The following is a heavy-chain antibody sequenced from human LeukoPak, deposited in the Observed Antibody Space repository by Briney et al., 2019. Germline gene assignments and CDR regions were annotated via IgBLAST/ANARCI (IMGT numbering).Heavy chain of an antibody. J-gene: IGHJ4*02. V-gene: IGHV3-48*03. CDR1: GVTFRNYA. Sequence: PGGSLRLSCAASGVTFRNYAMNWVRQAPGKGLEWISYINSGGSTIYYADSVKGRFTISRDNAKNSLSLQMNSLRAEDTAIYYCASRGLTEFHYFDFWGPGTLVTVSS. D-gene: IGHD3-10*01. CDR3: ASRGLTEFHYFDF. CDR2: INSGGSTI.